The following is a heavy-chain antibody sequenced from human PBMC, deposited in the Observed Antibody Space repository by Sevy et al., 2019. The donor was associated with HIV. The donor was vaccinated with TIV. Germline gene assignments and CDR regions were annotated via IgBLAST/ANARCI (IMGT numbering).Heavy chain of an antibody. CDR3: AREAMVRGVIITPHFDY. Sequence: GGSLRLSCAASGFTFSSYWMSWVRQAPGKGLERVANIKQDGSEKYYVDSVKGRFTISRDNAKNSLYLQMNSLRAEDTAVYYCAREAMVRGVIITPHFDYWSQGTLVTVSS. J-gene: IGHJ4*02. CDR1: GFTFSSYW. CDR2: IKQDGSEK. V-gene: IGHV3-7*01. D-gene: IGHD3-10*01.